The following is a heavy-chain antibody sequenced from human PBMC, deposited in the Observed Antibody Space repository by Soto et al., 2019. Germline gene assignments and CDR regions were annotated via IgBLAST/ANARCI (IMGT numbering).Heavy chain of an antibody. CDR2: IIPIFGTA. D-gene: IGHD3-10*01. J-gene: IGHJ6*02. V-gene: IGHV1-69*13. CDR3: ARDIGLITMVRGAPSTSGMDV. CDR1: GGTFSSYA. Sequence: SVKVSCKASGGTFSSYAISWVRQAPGQGLEWMGGIIPIFGTANYAQKFQGRVTITADESTSTAYMELSSLRSEDTAVYYCARDIGLITMVRGAPSTSGMDVWGQGTTVTVSS.